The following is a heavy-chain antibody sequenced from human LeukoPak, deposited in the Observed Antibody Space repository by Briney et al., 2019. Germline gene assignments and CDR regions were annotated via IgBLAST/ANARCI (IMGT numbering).Heavy chain of an antibody. CDR3: ARSSSSAFSWFDP. V-gene: IGHV4-34*01. CDR1: GGSFSGYY. CDR2: INHSGST. D-gene: IGHD6-6*01. Sequence: SETLSLTCAVYGGSFSGYYWSWIRQPPGKGLEWIGEINHSGSTNYNPSLKSRVTISVDTSKNQFSLKLSSVTAADTAVYYCARSSSSAFSWFDPWGQGTLVTVSS. J-gene: IGHJ5*02.